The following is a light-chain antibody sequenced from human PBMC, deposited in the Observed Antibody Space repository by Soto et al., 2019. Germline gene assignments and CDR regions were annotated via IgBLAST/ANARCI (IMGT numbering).Light chain of an antibody. Sequence: DIQMTQSPSSVSASVGDRVTITCRASQGASSWLAWYQQKPGEAPKCLIYDASSLQSGVPSRFSGSGSGTDFTLTISSLQPEDFATYYCQQGNNFPRTFGQGTKVEIK. J-gene: IGKJ1*01. CDR1: QGASSW. V-gene: IGKV1-12*01. CDR2: DAS. CDR3: QQGNNFPRT.